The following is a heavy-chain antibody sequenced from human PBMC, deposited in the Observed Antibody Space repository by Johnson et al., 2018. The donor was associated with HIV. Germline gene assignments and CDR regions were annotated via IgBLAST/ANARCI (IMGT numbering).Heavy chain of an antibody. J-gene: IGHJ3*02. Sequence: QVQLVESGGGLVQPGGSLRLSCAASVFTFNTYGMDWVRQAPGKGLEWVAFIRYDGSNKNYADSVKGRFTISRDNSKNTLYLQMNSLRAEDTAVYYCAKDLGEKKDNEEWATDYYDAFDIWGQGTMDTVSS. V-gene: IGHV3-30*02. CDR3: AKDLGEKKDNEEWATDYYDAFDI. CDR1: VFTFNTYG. CDR2: IRYDGSNK. D-gene: IGHD3-16*01.